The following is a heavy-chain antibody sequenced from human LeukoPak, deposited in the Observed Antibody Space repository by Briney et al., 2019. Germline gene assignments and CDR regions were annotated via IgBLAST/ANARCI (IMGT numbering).Heavy chain of an antibody. J-gene: IGHJ3*02. CDR1: GYTLTELS. Sequence: GASVEVSCKVSGYTLTELSMHWVRQAPGKGLEWMGGFDPEDGETIYAQKFQGRVTMTEDTSTDTAYMELSSLRSEDTAVYYCATDSSGYHDAFDIWGQGTMVTVSS. V-gene: IGHV1-24*01. CDR2: FDPEDGET. D-gene: IGHD3-22*01. CDR3: ATDSSGYHDAFDI.